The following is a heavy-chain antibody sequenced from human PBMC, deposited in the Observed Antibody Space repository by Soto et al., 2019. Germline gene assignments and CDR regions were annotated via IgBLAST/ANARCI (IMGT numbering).Heavy chain of an antibody. CDR1: GFTFSSYG. CDR2: ISYDGSNK. V-gene: IGHV3-30*18. D-gene: IGHD3-9*01. CDR3: AKTHLYDILTGYPTPRFDY. Sequence: PGGSLRLSCAASGFTFSSYGIHWVRQAPGKGLEWVAVISYDGSNKYYADSVKGRFTISRDNSKNTLYLQMNSLRAEDTAVYYCAKTHLYDILTGYPTPRFDYWGQGTLVTVSS. J-gene: IGHJ4*02.